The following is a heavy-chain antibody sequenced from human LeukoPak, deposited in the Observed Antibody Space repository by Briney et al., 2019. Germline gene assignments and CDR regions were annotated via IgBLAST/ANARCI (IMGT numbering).Heavy chain of an antibody. D-gene: IGHD3-3*01. V-gene: IGHV4-4*07. CDR2: LYTRGAT. J-gene: IGHJ4*02. Sequence: SETLSLTCKVSGGSLSHHYWSWIRQPAGKGLEWIGRLYTRGATDYNPSLQDRVTMSMDTPKNQFSLNVSSVTAADTAVYYCARDNDFWSGYTGPDYWGPGTLVTVSS. CDR3: ARDNDFWSGYTGPDY. CDR1: GGSLSHHY.